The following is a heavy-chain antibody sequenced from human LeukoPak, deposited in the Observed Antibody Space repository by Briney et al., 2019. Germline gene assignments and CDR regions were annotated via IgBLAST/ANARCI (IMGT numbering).Heavy chain of an antibody. D-gene: IGHD2-15*01. CDR3: ASEGKYCSGGNCYRAEYFQH. Sequence: PGGSLRLSCAASGFTLSDYYMSWIRQAPGKGLEWVSVIYSGGTTYYADSVKGRFTISRDNSKNTVYLQMNSLRAEDTAVYYCASEGKYCSGGNCYRAEYFQHWGQGTLVTVSS. CDR1: GFTLSDYY. V-gene: IGHV3-53*01. J-gene: IGHJ1*01. CDR2: IYSGGTT.